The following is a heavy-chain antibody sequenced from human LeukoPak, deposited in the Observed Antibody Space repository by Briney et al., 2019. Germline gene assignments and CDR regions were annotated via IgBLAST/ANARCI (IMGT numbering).Heavy chain of an antibody. CDR2: INPNSGGT. CDR1: GYTFTGYY. V-gene: IGHV1-2*02. J-gene: IGHJ4*02. Sequence: ASVKVSCKASGYTFTGYYMHWVRQAPGQGLEWMGWINPNSGGTNYAQKFQGRVTMTRDTSISTAYMELSRLRSDDTAVYYCAREALFLQSLAASYFDYWGQGTLVTVSS. D-gene: IGHD3-3*01. CDR3: AREALFLQSLAASYFDY.